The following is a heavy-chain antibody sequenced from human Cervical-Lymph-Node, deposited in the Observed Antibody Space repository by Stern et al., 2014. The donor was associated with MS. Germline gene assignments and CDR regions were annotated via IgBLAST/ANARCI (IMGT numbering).Heavy chain of an antibody. CDR2: ISHDGTNQ. J-gene: IGHJ6*02. V-gene: IGHV3-30*09. CDR1: GFNLTGYA. Sequence: QDQLVQSGGGVVQTGRSLRLSCAASGFNLTGYALHWVRQAPGRGLEWVAAISHDGTNQYSRVSANGRIAISRHRSKTTMYLQMNSLRPEDTAVYYCARAPDGRDVWCQGTTVTVSS. CDR3: ARAPDGRDV.